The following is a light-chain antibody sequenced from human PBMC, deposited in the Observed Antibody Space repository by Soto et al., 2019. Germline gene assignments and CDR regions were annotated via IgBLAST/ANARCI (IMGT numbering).Light chain of an antibody. CDR3: QQCGSSPYT. V-gene: IGKV3-20*01. Sequence: ETVLTQSPGTLSLSQGESATLSYRASQSVSNKYLVWYQQKPGQAPRLLIHGATSRATGIPDRFSGSGSGTDFTLTISKLEPADSAVYYCQQCGSSPYTFGQGTKLEIK. CDR1: QSVSNKY. J-gene: IGKJ2*01. CDR2: GAT.